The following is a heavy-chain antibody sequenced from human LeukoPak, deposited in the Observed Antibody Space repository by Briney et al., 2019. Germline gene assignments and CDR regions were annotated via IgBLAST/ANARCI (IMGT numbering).Heavy chain of an antibody. D-gene: IGHD4-17*01. CDR1: GYTFTGYY. Sequence: ASVKVSCKASGYTFTGYYMHWVRQAPGQGLEWMGWINPNSGGTNYAQKFQGRVTMTRDTSISTAYMELSRLRSDDTAVYYCARVTTVTTLWFYPWGQGSLVSVSS. J-gene: IGHJ5*02. V-gene: IGHV1-2*02. CDR3: ARVTTVTTLWFYP. CDR2: INPNSGGT.